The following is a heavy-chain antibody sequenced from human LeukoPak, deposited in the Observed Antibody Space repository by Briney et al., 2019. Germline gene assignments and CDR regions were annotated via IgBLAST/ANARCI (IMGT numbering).Heavy chain of an antibody. V-gene: IGHV3-21*01. J-gene: IGHJ4*02. D-gene: IGHD3-22*01. Sequence: PGGSLRLSRAASGFTFSSYTMNWVHQAPGKGLEWVSSIRSSSSYIYYADSVKGRFTISRDSAKNSLYLQMNSLRAEDTAVYYCARVAWDYYDTSGYRFDYWGQGTLVTVSS. CDR1: GFTFSSYT. CDR2: IRSSSSYI. CDR3: ARVAWDYYDTSGYRFDY.